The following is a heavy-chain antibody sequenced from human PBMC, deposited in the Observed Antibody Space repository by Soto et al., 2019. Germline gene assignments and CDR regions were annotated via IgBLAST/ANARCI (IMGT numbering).Heavy chain of an antibody. D-gene: IGHD3-3*01. J-gene: IGHJ6*02. CDR3: ARTRITIFGVVTPYYYYYGMDV. CDR2: IYYSGST. V-gene: IGHV4-59*01. Sequence: SETLSLTCTVSCGSISSYYWSWIRQPPGKGLEWIGYIYYSGSTNYNPSLKSRVTISVDTSKNQFSLKLSSVTAADTAVYYCARTRITIFGVVTPYYYYYGMDVWGQGTTVTVSS. CDR1: CGSISSYY.